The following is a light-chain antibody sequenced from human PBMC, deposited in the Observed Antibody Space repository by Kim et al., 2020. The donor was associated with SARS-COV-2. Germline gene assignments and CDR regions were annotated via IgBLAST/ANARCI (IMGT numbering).Light chain of an antibody. CDR3: QQSFSVPYT. V-gene: IGKV1-39*01. CDR2: TAS. J-gene: IGKJ2*01. CDR1: QSINTY. Sequence: DIQVTQSPSSLSASVGDSVTITCRTSQSINTYINWYQHKPGKAPKLLIYTASSLQSGVPSRFSGSGTGTEFTLTINSLQPEDFATFYCQQSFSVPYTFGPGTKVEI.